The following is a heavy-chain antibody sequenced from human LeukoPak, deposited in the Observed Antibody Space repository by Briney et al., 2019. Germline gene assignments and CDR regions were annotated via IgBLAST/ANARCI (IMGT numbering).Heavy chain of an antibody. D-gene: IGHD3-10*01. CDR3: ARDRWFGESRYFDY. J-gene: IGHJ4*02. Sequence: PGGSLRLSCAASGFTFSSYNMNWVRQAPGKGLEWVSYISFSSTTIYYADSVKGRFTISRDNAKNSLYLQMNSLRDEDTAVYYCARDRWFGESRYFDYWGQGTLVTVSS. CDR2: ISFSSTTI. CDR1: GFTFSSYN. V-gene: IGHV3-48*02.